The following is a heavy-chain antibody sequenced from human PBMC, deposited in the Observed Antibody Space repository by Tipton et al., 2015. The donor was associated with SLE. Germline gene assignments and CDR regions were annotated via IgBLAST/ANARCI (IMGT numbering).Heavy chain of an antibody. V-gene: IGHV4-61*02. Sequence: LRLSCTVSGGSISSGSYYWSWIRQPAGKGLEWIGRIYTSGSTNYNPSLKSRVTISVDTSKNQFSLKLSSVTAADTAVYYCARDSDSASLSWGQGTPVTVSS. CDR3: ARDSDSASLS. D-gene: IGHD3-10*01. CDR2: IYTSGST. J-gene: IGHJ4*02. CDR1: GGSISSGSYY.